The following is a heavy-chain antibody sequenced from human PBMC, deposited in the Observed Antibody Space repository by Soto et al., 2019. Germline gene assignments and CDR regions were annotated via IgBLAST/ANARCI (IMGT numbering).Heavy chain of an antibody. Sequence: GGSLRLSCEASGFTFGSYEMNWVRQAPGKGLEWVSHTSGSSSTIYYADFLKGRFTIYRDNAKNSLYLQMNSLRAEDTAVYYCVRGSRDYYDSSGFEYWGQGTLVTVSS. V-gene: IGHV3-48*03. J-gene: IGHJ4*02. CDR1: GFTFGSYE. D-gene: IGHD3-22*01. CDR2: TSGSSSTI. CDR3: VRGSRDYYDSSGFEY.